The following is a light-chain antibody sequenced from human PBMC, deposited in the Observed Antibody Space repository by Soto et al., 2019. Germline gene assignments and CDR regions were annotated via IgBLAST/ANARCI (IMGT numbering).Light chain of an antibody. CDR3: SSYTSSSTRV. Sequence: QSALTQPASVSGSPGQSITISCTGTSSDVGGYNYVSWYQQHPGNAPKLMIYDVSNRPSGVSNRFSGSKSGNTASLTISGLRAEDEADYCCSSYTSSSTRVFGGGTKLTVL. CDR1: SSDVGGYNY. J-gene: IGLJ2*01. V-gene: IGLV2-14*01. CDR2: DVS.